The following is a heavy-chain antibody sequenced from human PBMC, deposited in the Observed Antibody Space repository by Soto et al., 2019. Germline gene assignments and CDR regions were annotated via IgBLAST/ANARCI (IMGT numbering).Heavy chain of an antibody. CDR2: IYYSGST. V-gene: IGHV4-39*01. J-gene: IGHJ5*02. Sequence: SETLSLTCTVSGGSISSSSYYWGWIRQPPGKGLEWIGSIYYSGSTYYNPSLKSRVTISVDTSKNQFSLKLSSVTAADPAVYSCASRSYLPSTWFAPWGQGTLVTVSS. CDR3: ASRSYLPSTWFAP. D-gene: IGHD1-26*01. CDR1: GGSISSSSYY.